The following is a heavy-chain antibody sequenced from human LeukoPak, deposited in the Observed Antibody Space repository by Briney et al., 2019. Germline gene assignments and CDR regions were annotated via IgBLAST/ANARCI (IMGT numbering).Heavy chain of an antibody. J-gene: IGHJ4*02. Sequence: SSETLSLTCTVSGGSISSYYWRWIRQPAGKGLEWIGRICTSGSTNYNPSLKSRVTMSVDTSKNQFSLKLSSVTAADTAVYYCARGRVGAAYYFDYWGQGTLVTVSS. D-gene: IGHD2-15*01. CDR2: ICTSGST. CDR3: ARGRVGAAYYFDY. V-gene: IGHV4-4*07. CDR1: GGSISSYY.